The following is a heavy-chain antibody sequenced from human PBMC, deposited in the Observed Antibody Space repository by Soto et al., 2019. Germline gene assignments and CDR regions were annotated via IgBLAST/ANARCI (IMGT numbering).Heavy chain of an antibody. V-gene: IGHV3-23*01. J-gene: IGHJ4*02. CDR2: VITRGSYT. D-gene: IGHD6-19*01. Sequence: EVPLLESGGGLVQPGGSLRLSCAASGFTFSTYSMSWVRQAPGKGLVWVSGVITRGSYTSYAENVKGRFTIARDNSKKTRYLQMNSLRGEDTAVYYYAKGQGSGWGQGTLVTVSS. CDR1: GFTFSTYS. CDR3: AKGQGSG.